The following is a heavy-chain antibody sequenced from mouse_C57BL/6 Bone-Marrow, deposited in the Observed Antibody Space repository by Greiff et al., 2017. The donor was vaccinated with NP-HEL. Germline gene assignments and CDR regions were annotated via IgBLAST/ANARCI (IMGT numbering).Heavy chain of an antibody. Sequence: VQLKQSGAELVRPGASVKLSCTASGFNIKDDYMHWVKQRPEQGLEWIGWIDPENGDTEYASKFQGKATITADTSSNTAYLQLSRLTSEDTAVYYCTTNWAFAYWGQGTLVTVSA. J-gene: IGHJ3*01. D-gene: IGHD4-1*01. CDR2: IDPENGDT. V-gene: IGHV14-4*01. CDR3: TTNWAFAY. CDR1: GFNIKDDY.